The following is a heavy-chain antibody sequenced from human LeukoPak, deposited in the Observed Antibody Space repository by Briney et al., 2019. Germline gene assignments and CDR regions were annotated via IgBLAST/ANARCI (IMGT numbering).Heavy chain of an antibody. CDR2: INHSGST. CDR1: GGSFSGYY. Sequence: PSETLSLTCAVYGGSFSGYYWSWIRQPPGKGLEWIGEINHSGSTNYNPSLKSRVTISVDTSKNQFSLKLSSVTAADTAVYYCARGYYYDSSGYYYLDYWGQGTLVTVSS. D-gene: IGHD3-22*01. V-gene: IGHV4-34*01. CDR3: ARGYYYDSSGYYYLDY. J-gene: IGHJ4*02.